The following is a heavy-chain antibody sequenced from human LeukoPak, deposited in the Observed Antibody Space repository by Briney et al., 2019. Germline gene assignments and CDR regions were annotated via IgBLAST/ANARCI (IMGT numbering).Heavy chain of an antibody. J-gene: IGHJ4*02. CDR3: AKDPGGYYHYFDY. CDR1: GFTFSSYA. D-gene: IGHD3-3*01. CDR2: IDSSSSYI. V-gene: IGHV3-21*04. Sequence: KAGGSLRLSCAASGFTFSSYAMNWVRQAPGKGLEWVSSIDSSSSYIYYADSVKGRFTISRDNSKNTLYLQMNSLRAEDTAIYYCAKDPGGYYHYFDYWGQGTLVTVSS.